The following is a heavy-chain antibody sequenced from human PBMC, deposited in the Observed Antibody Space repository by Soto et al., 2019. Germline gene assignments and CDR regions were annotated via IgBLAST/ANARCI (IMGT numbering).Heavy chain of an antibody. CDR1: GGSISSSSYY. CDR2: IYHSGST. J-gene: IGHJ5*02. Sequence: SETLSLTCTVSGGSISSSSYYWGWIRQPPGKGLEWIGYIYHSGSTYYNPSLKSRVTISVDRSKNQFSLKLSSVTAADTAVYYCARENGSGNWFDPWGQGTLVTVSS. V-gene: IGHV4-39*07. D-gene: IGHD3-10*01. CDR3: ARENGSGNWFDP.